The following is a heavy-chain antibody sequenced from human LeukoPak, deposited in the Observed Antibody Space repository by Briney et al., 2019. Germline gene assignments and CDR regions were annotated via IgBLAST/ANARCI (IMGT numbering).Heavy chain of an antibody. CDR1: GGSFSGYY. D-gene: IGHD2-2*01. CDR2: INHSGST. Sequence: SETLSLTCAVYGGSFSGYYWSWIRQPPGKGLEWIGEINHSGSTNYNPSLKSRVTISVDTSKNQFSLKLSSVTAADTAVYYCASGSVRIVPAATRIPFDYWGRGTLVTVSS. CDR3: ASGSVRIVPAATRIPFDY. V-gene: IGHV4-34*01. J-gene: IGHJ4*02.